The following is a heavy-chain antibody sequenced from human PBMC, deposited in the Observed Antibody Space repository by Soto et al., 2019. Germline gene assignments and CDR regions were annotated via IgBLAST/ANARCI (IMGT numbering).Heavy chain of an antibody. CDR2: IYPGDSDT. CDR3: ARHNRAAAGTDYYGMDV. Sequence: PGESLKISCKGSGYSFTSYWIGWVRQMPGKGLEWMGIIYPGDSDTRYSPSFQGQVTISADKSISTAYLQWSSLKASDTAMYYCARHNRAAAGTDYYGMDVWGQGTTVNVSS. CDR1: GYSFTSYW. D-gene: IGHD6-13*01. V-gene: IGHV5-51*01. J-gene: IGHJ6*02.